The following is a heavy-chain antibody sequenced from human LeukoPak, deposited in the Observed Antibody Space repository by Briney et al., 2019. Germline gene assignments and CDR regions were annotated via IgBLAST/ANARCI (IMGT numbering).Heavy chain of an antibody. V-gene: IGHV3-48*03. CDR1: GFTFSSYE. Sequence: GGSLRLSCAASGFTFSSYEMNWVRQAPGKGLEWVSYIDSVKGRFTISRDNAKNSLYLKMNSLRAEDTAVYYCAELGITMIGGVWGKGTTVTISS. CDR3: AELGITMIGGV. J-gene: IGHJ6*04. CDR2: I. D-gene: IGHD3-10*02.